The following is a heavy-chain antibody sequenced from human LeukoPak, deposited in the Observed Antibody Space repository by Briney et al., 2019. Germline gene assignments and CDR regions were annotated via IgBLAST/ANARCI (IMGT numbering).Heavy chain of an antibody. D-gene: IGHD6-6*01. CDR3: AREYSSSLVRGWFDP. CDR2: IKQDGSEK. CDR1: GFTFSSYW. V-gene: IGHV3-7*01. J-gene: IGHJ5*02. Sequence: GGSLRLSCAASGFTFSSYWMSWVRQAPGKGLEWVANIKQDGSEKYYVDSVKGRFTISRDNAKNSLYLQMNSLRAEDTAVYYCAREYSSSLVRGWFDPWGQGTLVTVSS.